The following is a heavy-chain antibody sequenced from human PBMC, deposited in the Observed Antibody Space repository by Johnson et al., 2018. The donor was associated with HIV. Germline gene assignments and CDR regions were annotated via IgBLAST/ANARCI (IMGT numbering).Heavy chain of an antibody. CDR1: GFTFSSYA. V-gene: IGHV3-30*18. D-gene: IGHD6-19*01. CDR3: AKRVSGWNFGVDAFDI. CDR2: ISYDGSNE. J-gene: IGHJ3*02. Sequence: QVQLVESGGGLVQPGGSLRLSCAASGFTFSSYAMHWVRQAPGKGLEWVAVISYDGSNEYYADSVKGRFTISRDNSENTLYLQMNSLRAEDTAVFYCAKRVSGWNFGVDAFDIWGQGTMVTVSS.